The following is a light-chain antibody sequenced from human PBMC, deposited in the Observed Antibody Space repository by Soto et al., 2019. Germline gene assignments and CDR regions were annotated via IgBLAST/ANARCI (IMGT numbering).Light chain of an antibody. J-gene: IGLJ3*02. CDR3: SSYAGSNNFVV. CDR1: SSDVGGYNY. V-gene: IGLV2-8*01. Sequence: QSVLTQPPSASGSPGQSVTISCTGTSSDVGGYNYVSWYQQHPGKAPKFMIYEVSKRPSGVPARFSGSKSCNTASLTVSGLQAEDEADYYCSSYAGSNNFVVFGGGTKLTVL. CDR2: EVS.